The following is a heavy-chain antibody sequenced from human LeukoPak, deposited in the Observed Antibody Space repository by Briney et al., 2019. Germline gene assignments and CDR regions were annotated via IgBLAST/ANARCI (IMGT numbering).Heavy chain of an antibody. CDR1: LYTSTPYY. Sequence: ASLKVSPEASLYTSTPYYMYSVRDAPLQRVEWMGWINPNSGGTNYAQKFQGRVTMTRDTSISTAYMELSRLRSDDTAVYYCARGLWLYYWGQGTLVTVSS. CDR2: INPNSGGT. V-gene: IGHV1-2*02. J-gene: IGHJ4*02. D-gene: IGHD5-18*01. CDR3: ARGLWLYY.